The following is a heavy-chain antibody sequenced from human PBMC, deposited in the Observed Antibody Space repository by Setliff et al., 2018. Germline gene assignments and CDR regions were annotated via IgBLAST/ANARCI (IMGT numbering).Heavy chain of an antibody. J-gene: IGHJ4*02. Sequence: SCTVSGGSISSGDYYWSWIRQPPGKGLEWITYIYYSGSSYYNPSLQSRVTISVDTSKNQFSLKLSSVTAADTAVYYCARYRFGKDFDYWGQGTLVTVSS. CDR2: IYYSGSS. V-gene: IGHV4-30-4*08. CDR3: ARYRFGKDFDY. D-gene: IGHD3-16*02. CDR1: GGSISSGDYY.